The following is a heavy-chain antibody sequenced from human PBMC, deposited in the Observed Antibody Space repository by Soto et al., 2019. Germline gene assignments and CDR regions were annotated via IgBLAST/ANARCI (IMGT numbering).Heavy chain of an antibody. CDR3: ARVLLSACFIVVVVAAKGYYYYYMDV. D-gene: IGHD2-15*01. CDR2: INTNTGNP. Sequence: ASVKVSCKASGYTFTSYAMNWVRQAPGQGLEWMGWINTNTGNPTYAQGFTGRFVFSLDTSVSTAYLQICSLKAEDTAVYYCARVLLSACFIVVVVAAKGYYYYYMDVWDKGTTVTVSS. CDR1: GYTFTSYA. V-gene: IGHV7-4-1*01. J-gene: IGHJ6*03.